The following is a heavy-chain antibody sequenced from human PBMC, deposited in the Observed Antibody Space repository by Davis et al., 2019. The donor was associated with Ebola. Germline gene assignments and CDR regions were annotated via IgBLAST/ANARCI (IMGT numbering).Heavy chain of an antibody. CDR1: GFTFSSYS. D-gene: IGHD6-13*01. J-gene: IGHJ6*02. V-gene: IGHV3-21*01. Sequence: PGGSLRLSCAASGFTFSSYSMNWVRQAPGKGLEWVSSISSSSSYIYYADSVKGRFTISRDNSKNTLYLQMNSLRAEDTAVYYCAGVGLYSSSWYNYYGMDVWGQGTTVTVSS. CDR2: ISSSSSYI. CDR3: AGVGLYSSSWYNYYGMDV.